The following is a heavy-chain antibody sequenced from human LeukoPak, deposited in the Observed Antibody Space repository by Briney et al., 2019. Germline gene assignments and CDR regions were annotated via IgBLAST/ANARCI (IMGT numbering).Heavy chain of an antibody. J-gene: IGHJ4*02. CDR1: GDSVSSNSAA. CDR2: TYYRSKWYN. CDR3: ARGGGWLHY. D-gene: IGHD6-19*01. Sequence: SQTLSLTCALSGDSVSSNSAAWNWIRQSPSRGLEWLGRTYYRSKWYNGYASSVKGRIIINADTSKNQFSLQLNSVTPEDTAVYYCARGGGWLHYWGQGTLVTVSS. V-gene: IGHV6-1*01.